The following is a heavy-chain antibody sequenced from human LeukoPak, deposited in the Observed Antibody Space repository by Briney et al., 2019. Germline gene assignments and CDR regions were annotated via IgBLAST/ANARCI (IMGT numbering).Heavy chain of an antibody. Sequence: PGGSLRLSCAASGFTFSSYWMSWVRQARGRGLEWVANIKQDGSEKYYVDSVKGRFTISRDNAKNSLYLQMNSLTAEDTAVYYCARARLRYNWNTPGYWGQGTLVTVS. CDR1: GFTFSSYW. CDR2: IKQDGSEK. CDR3: ARARLRYNWNTPGY. V-gene: IGHV3-7*01. J-gene: IGHJ4*02. D-gene: IGHD1/OR15-1a*01.